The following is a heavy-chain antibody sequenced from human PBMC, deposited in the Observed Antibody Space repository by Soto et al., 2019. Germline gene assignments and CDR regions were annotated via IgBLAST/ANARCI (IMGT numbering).Heavy chain of an antibody. V-gene: IGHV3-7*04. CDR2: IKKDGSEK. CDR1: GFTFSNYW. Sequence: EVQLVESGGGLVQPGGSLRLSCAASGFTFSNYWMNWVRQAPGKGLEWVANIKKDGSEKIYVDSVKGRFTISRDNANNLLYRQLNSLIVDDTAVYYCVGGEGWYFDLWGRGTRVTVSS. J-gene: IGHJ2*01. CDR3: VGGEGWYFDL.